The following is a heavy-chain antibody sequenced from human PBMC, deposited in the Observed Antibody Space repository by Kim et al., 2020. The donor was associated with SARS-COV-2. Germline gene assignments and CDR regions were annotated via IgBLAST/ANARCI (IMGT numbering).Heavy chain of an antibody. J-gene: IGHJ4*02. Sequence: ASVKVSCKASGYDFTTYSINWVRQAPGQGLEWMGWVNTHTGDPTYAQAFKGRFVFSVDASVSTAYLQITGLKADETAMYYCARDRGGSLDYWGQGTLVTVSS. V-gene: IGHV7-4-1*02. CDR1: GYDFTTYS. CDR2: VNTHTGDP. CDR3: ARDRGGSLDY. D-gene: IGHD2-15*01.